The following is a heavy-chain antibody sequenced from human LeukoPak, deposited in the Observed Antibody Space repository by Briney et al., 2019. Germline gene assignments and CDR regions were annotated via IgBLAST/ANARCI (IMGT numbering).Heavy chain of an antibody. V-gene: IGHV3-23*01. J-gene: IGHJ3*02. Sequence: GGSLRLSCAASGFTFTTYAMSWVRQAPGKGLEWVSLISGSGGGTYYADSVKGRFTISRDNSKNTLYLQMNSLRAEDTAVYYRAKVWQWLSPGWAFDIWGQGTMVTVSS. D-gene: IGHD6-19*01. CDR3: AKVWQWLSPGWAFDI. CDR1: GFTFTTYA. CDR2: ISGSGGGT.